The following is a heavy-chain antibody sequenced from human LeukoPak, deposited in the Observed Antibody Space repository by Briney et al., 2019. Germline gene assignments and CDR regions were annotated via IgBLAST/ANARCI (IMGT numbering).Heavy chain of an antibody. CDR3: ARRGNHLRTDY. CDR1: GDTFTSYG. J-gene: IGHJ4*02. D-gene: IGHD4-23*01. CDR2: ISAYNGNT. V-gene: IGHV1-18*01. Sequence: SGRVSCKASGDTFTSYGISWVRQAPGQGLEWMGWISAYNGNTNYAQKLQGRVTMTTDTSTSTAYMELRSLRSDDTAVYYCARRGNHLRTDYCGQGTLVTVSS.